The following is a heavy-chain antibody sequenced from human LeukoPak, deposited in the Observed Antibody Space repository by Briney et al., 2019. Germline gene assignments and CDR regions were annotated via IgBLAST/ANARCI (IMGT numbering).Heavy chain of an antibody. CDR2: IIPILGIA. V-gene: IGHV1-69*02. Sequence: SVKVSCKASGGSFSSYTISWARQAPGQGLEWMGRIIPILGIANYAQKFQGRVTITADKSTSTAYMELSSLRSEDTAVYYCARGRANGVCCFDYWGQGTLVTVSS. CDR3: ARGRANGVCCFDY. D-gene: IGHD2-8*01. CDR1: GGSFSSYT. J-gene: IGHJ4*02.